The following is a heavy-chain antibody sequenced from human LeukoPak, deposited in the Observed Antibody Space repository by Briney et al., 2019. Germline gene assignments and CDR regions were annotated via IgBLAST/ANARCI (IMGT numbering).Heavy chain of an antibody. CDR2: IYSGGDT. CDR1: GFAVNDNY. J-gene: IGHJ4*02. CDR3: ARAILLTGSEYYFDS. V-gene: IGHV3-53*01. D-gene: IGHD3-9*01. Sequence: GGSLRLSCAASGFAVNDNYMGWVRQAPGKGLEWVSLIYSGGDTYYADSVKGRFTISRDTSKNTFYLQMNSLRPDDTATYYCARAILLTGSEYYFDSWGQGTLVTVSS.